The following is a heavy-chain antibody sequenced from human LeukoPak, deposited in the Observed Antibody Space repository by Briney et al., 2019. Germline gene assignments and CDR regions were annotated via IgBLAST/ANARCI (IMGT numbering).Heavy chain of an antibody. CDR3: ARGRGYCSGGSCLYGINWFDP. D-gene: IGHD2-15*01. CDR1: GGSFSGYY. J-gene: IGHJ5*02. V-gene: IGHV4-34*01. CDR2: INHSGST. Sequence: PSETLSLTCAVYGGSFSGYYWSWIRQPPGKGLEWIGEINHSGSTNYNPSLKSRVTISVDTSKNQFSLKLSSVTAADTAAYYCARGRGYCSGGSCLYGINWFDPWGQGTLVTVSS.